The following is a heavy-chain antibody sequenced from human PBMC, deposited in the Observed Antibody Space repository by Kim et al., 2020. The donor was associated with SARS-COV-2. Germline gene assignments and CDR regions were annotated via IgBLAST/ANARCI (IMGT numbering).Heavy chain of an antibody. CDR3: ARVSGYYDSSGAFDY. CDR2: IYSGGST. J-gene: IGHJ4*02. CDR1: GFTVSSNY. D-gene: IGHD3-22*01. V-gene: IGHV3-53*01. Sequence: GGSLRLSCAASGFTVSSNYMSWVRQAPGKGLEWVSVIYSGGSTYYADSVKGRFTISRDNSKNTLYLQMNSLRAEDTAVYYCARVSGYYDSSGAFDYWGQGTLVTVSS.